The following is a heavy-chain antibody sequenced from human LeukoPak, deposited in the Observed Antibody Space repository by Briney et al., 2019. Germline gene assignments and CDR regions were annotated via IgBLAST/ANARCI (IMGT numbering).Heavy chain of an antibody. J-gene: IGHJ4*02. Sequence: SVKVSCKGSGYTFTGYYKHWVRQAPGQGLEWMGWINPNSGGTNYAQKFQGRVTMTRDTSISTAYMELSRLRSDDTAVYYCARARTITSYSSGPDYWGQGTLVTVSS. V-gene: IGHV1-2*02. CDR1: GYTFTGYY. D-gene: IGHD6-19*01. CDR3: ARARTITSYSSGPDY. CDR2: INPNSGGT.